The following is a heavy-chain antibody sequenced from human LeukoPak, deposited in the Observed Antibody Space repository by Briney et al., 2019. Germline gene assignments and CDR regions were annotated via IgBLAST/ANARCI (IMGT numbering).Heavy chain of an antibody. Sequence: GRSLRLSCAASGFTFDDYAMHWVRQAPGNGLEWVSGISWNSGSIGYADSVKGRFTISRDNAKNSLYLQMNSLRAEDTALYYCAKDITSSGRGWFDPWGQGTLVTVSS. V-gene: IGHV3-9*01. CDR3: AKDITSSGRGWFDP. D-gene: IGHD3-22*01. CDR2: ISWNSGSI. CDR1: GFTFDDYA. J-gene: IGHJ5*02.